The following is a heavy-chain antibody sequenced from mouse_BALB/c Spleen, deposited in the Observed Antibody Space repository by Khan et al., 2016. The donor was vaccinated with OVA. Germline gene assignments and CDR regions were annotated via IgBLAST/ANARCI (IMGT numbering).Heavy chain of an antibody. J-gene: IGHJ2*01. Sequence: EVELVESGGGLVQPGGSRKLSCAASGFTFSRFGMHWVRQAPEKGLEWVAYISSGSSTIYSGDTVKGRFTISRDNPKNTLFLQMTSLRSEDTAMYYCARDSNFDYWGQGTTLTVAS. CDR2: ISSGSSTI. V-gene: IGHV5-17*02. CDR3: ARDSNFDY. CDR1: GFTFSRFG.